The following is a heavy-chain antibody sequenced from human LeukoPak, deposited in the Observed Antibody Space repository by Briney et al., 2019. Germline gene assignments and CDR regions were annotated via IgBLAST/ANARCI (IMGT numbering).Heavy chain of an antibody. V-gene: IGHV4-34*01. CDR3: ARGRRPHYYGSGSYYNSWFDP. J-gene: IGHJ5*02. CDR2: INHSGST. Sequence: PSETLSLTCAVYGGSFSGYYWSWIRQPPGKGLEWIGEINHSGSTNYNPSLKSRVTISVDTSKNQFSLKLSSVTAADTAVYYCARGRRPHYYGSGSYYNSWFDPWRQGTLVTVSS. D-gene: IGHD3-10*01. CDR1: GGSFSGYY.